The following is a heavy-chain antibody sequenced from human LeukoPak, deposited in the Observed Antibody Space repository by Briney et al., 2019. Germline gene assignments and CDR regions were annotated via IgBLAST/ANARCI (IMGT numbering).Heavy chain of an antibody. CDR2: MHNSGLT. CDR3: ARDLHGGNSGLGY. V-gene: IGHV4-59*01. CDR1: GGSIGSYY. Sequence: SETLSLTXTVSGGSIGSYYWNWIRQPPGKGLEWIGYMHNSGLTRYNPSLKSRVTISIDTSKNQFSLKLSSVTAADTAVYYCARDLHGGNSGLGYWGQGTLVIVSS. J-gene: IGHJ4*02. D-gene: IGHD4-23*01.